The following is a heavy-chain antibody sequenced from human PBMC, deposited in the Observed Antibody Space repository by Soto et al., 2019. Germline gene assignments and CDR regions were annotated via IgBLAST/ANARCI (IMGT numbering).Heavy chain of an antibody. Sequence: TLSLTCTVSGGSISSYYWSWIRQPPGKGLEWIGYIYYSGSTNYNPSLKSRVTISVDTSKNQFSLKLSSVTAADTAVYYCARGFMMAAPDYYYYGMDVWGQGTTVTVSS. CDR2: IYYSGST. D-gene: IGHD6-6*01. V-gene: IGHV4-59*01. CDR3: ARGFMMAAPDYYYYGMDV. J-gene: IGHJ6*02. CDR1: GGSISSYY.